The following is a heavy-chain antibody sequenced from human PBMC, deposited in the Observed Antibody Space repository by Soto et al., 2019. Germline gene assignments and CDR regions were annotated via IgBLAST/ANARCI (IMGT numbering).Heavy chain of an antibody. CDR1: GFTFSSYG. J-gene: IGHJ4*02. V-gene: IGHV3-30*18. CDR3: AKDSGLQPRGAFEY. D-gene: IGHD2-15*01. CDR2: ISYDGSNK. Sequence: QVQLVESGGGVVQPGRSLRLSCAASGFTFSSYGMHWVRQAPGKGLEWVAVISYDGSNKYYADSVKGRFTISRDNSKNTLYLQMNSLRAEDTAVYYCAKDSGLQPRGAFEYWGQGTLVTVSS.